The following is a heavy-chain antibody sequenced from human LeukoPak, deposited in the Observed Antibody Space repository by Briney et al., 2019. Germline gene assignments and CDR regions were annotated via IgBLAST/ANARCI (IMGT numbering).Heavy chain of an antibody. D-gene: IGHD1-26*01. CDR1: GFTFSSYG. CDR2: ITTSSSYT. CDR3: ARDRYSGAYGDTYYYFMDV. Sequence: GGSLRLSCAASGFTFSSYGMSWVRQTPGKGLEWISSITTSSSYTFYADSVKGRFTISRDNARNSQYLQMNSLSAEDTAVYYCARDRYSGAYGDTYYYFMDVWGKGTTVSISS. J-gene: IGHJ6*03. V-gene: IGHV3-21*01.